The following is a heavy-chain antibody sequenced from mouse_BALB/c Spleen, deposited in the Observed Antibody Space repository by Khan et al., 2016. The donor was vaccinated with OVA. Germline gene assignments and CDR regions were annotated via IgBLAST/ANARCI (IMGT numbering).Heavy chain of an antibody. J-gene: IGHJ2*01. CDR2: ISIGGGTT. D-gene: IGHD1-1*01. V-gene: IGHV5-12-1*01. CDR1: GFAFSSYD. Sequence: EVELVESGGGLVKPGGSLKLSCAASGFAFSSYDMSWVRQTPEKRLEWVAFISIGGGTTYYPDTVKGRFTISRDNAKNTLYLQMNSLKSEETARYYCTRPHYDGSNCYVDYWGQGTTLTVSS. CDR3: TRPHYDGSNCYVDY.